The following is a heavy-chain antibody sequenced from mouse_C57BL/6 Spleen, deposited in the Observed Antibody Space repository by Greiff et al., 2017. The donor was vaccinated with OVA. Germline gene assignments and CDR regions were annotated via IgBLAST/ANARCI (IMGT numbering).Heavy chain of an antibody. CDR3: ARSITTVVAPAY. Sequence: QVQLQQSGAELVKPGASVKLSCKASGYTFTSYWMQWVKQRPGQGLEWIGEIDPSDSYTNYNHKFKGKATLTVDKSSSTAYMQLSSLTSEDSAVYYCARSITTVVAPAYWGQGTLVTVSA. V-gene: IGHV1-50*01. J-gene: IGHJ3*01. CDR2: IDPSDSYT. D-gene: IGHD1-1*01. CDR1: GYTFTSYW.